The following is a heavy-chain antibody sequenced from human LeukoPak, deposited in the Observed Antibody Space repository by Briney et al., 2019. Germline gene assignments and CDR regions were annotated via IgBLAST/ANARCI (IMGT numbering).Heavy chain of an antibody. J-gene: IGHJ4*02. CDR3: AKRGYCSGTNCYHYFDY. CDR1: GFTFSTYA. D-gene: IGHD2-2*01. CDR2: ITGSTGST. V-gene: IGHV3-23*01. Sequence: GGSLRLSCSASGFTFSTYAMSWVRQAPGKGLEWVSIITGSTGSTYYADSLKGRFTISRDNSKNTLYLQMSSLRAEDTAVYYCAKRGYCSGTNCYHYFDYWGQGTLVTVSS.